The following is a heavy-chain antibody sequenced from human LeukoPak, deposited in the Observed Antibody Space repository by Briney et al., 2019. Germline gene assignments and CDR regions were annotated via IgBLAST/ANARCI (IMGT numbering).Heavy chain of an antibody. J-gene: IGHJ4*02. D-gene: IGHD2/OR15-2a*01. CDR2: IDWDDDK. Sequence: SGPALVKPTQTLTLTCTFSGFSLSTSGVCVNWIRQPPGKALEWLARIDWDDDKYYSTSLKTRLTISKDTSKNQVVLTMTNMGPVDTATYYCAHSPLGLPDYWGQGTLVTVSS. CDR1: GFSLSTSGVC. V-gene: IGHV2-70*12. CDR3: AHSPLGLPDY.